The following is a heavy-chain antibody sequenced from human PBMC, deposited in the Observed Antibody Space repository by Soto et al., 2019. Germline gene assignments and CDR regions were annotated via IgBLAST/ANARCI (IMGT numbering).Heavy chain of an antibody. V-gene: IGHV3-30-3*01. CDR1: GFIFTSYA. J-gene: IGHJ6*02. Sequence: XGSLRLSCAASGFIFTSYAMHWVRQAPGTGLEWVAVISYDGSHKLYADSVKGRFTISRDNSNNMVYLEVDSLRSEDTAVYFCARDFKARFSSSTYYGMDVWGQGTTVTVSS. D-gene: IGHD2-2*01. CDR2: ISYDGSHK. CDR3: ARDFKARFSSSTYYGMDV.